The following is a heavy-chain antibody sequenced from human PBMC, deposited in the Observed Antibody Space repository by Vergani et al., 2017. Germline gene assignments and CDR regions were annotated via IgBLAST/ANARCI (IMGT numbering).Heavy chain of an antibody. V-gene: IGHV4-39*07. CDR1: GGSISSSSYY. Sequence: QLQLQESGPGLVKPSETLSLTCTVSGGSISSSSYYWGWIRQPPGKGLEWIGRIYYSGSTYYNPSLKSRVTISVDTSKNQFSLKLSSVTAADTAVYYCAGSHITIFGVVNNWCDPWGQGTLVTVSS. CDR2: IYYSGST. CDR3: AGSHITIFGVVNNWCDP. J-gene: IGHJ5*02. D-gene: IGHD3-3*01.